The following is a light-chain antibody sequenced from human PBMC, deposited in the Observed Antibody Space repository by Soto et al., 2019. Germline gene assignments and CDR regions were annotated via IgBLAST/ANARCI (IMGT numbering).Light chain of an antibody. CDR3: QSYDSSLSGPWV. CDR1: SSNIGAGYD. V-gene: IGLV1-40*01. Sequence: QSVLTQPPSVSGAPGQRVTISCTGSSSNIGAGYDVHWYQQVPGTAPRLLIYSNNNRPSGVPDRFSGSKSGTSASLAITGLQDEDEADYYCQSYDSSLSGPWVFGGGTKLTVL. CDR2: SNN. J-gene: IGLJ3*02.